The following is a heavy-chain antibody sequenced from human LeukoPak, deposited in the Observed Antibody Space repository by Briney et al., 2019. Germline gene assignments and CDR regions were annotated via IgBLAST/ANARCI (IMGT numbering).Heavy chain of an antibody. J-gene: IGHJ6*02. Sequence: QPGGSLRLSCAASGFTFSSYGMHWVRQAPGKGLEWVAVISHDGSNKYYADSVKGRFTISRDNSKNTLYLQMNSLRAEDTAVYYCAKDANLIFWSGYYPSYRYGMDVWGQGTTVTVSS. D-gene: IGHD3-3*01. CDR1: GFTFSSYG. V-gene: IGHV3-30*18. CDR3: AKDANLIFWSGYYPSYRYGMDV. CDR2: ISHDGSNK.